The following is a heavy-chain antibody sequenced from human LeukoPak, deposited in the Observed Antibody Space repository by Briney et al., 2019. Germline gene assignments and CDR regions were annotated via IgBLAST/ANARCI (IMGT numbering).Heavy chain of an antibody. V-gene: IGHV3-30*02. J-gene: IGHJ4*02. CDR3: ARTLVGAVHD. CDR2: IRYNGNNQ. D-gene: IGHD1-26*01. CDR1: GFTFNNYG. Sequence: GGSLRLSCAASGFTFNNYGMHWVRQAPGKGLEWVAFIRYNGNNQYYADSVKGRFTISRDNSKNSLYLQMNSLRAEDTAVYYCARTLVGAVHDWGQGTLVTVSS.